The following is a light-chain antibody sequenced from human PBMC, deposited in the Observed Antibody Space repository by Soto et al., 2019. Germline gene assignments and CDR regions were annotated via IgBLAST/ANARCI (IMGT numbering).Light chain of an antibody. Sequence: EIVLTQSPGTLSLSPGERANLSCRASQSVSSNYLAWYQQKPGQAPRLLIYAASTRATGIPDRFSGSGSGTDFTLTISRLDPEDLAVYYCQQYGSSLPWTFGQGTKVEIK. V-gene: IGKV3-20*01. CDR1: QSVSSNY. CDR2: AAS. CDR3: QQYGSSLPWT. J-gene: IGKJ1*01.